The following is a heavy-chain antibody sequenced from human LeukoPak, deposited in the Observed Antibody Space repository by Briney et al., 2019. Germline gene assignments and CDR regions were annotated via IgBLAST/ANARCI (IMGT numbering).Heavy chain of an antibody. J-gene: IGHJ4*02. CDR3: ATTSYYYDSSGYYLFDY. Sequence: GGSLRLSCAASGFTFDDYGMSWVRQAPGKGLEWVSGINWNGGSTGYADSVKGRFTNSRDNAKNSLYLQMNSLRAEDTALYYCATTSYYYDSSGYYLFDYWGQGTLVTVSS. CDR2: INWNGGST. D-gene: IGHD3-22*01. CDR1: GFTFDDYG. V-gene: IGHV3-20*04.